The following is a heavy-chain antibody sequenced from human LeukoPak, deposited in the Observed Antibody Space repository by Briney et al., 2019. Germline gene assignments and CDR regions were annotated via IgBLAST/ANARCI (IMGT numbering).Heavy chain of an antibody. J-gene: IGHJ5*02. Sequence: PGGSLRLSCAASGFTFSSYAMSWVRQAPGKGLEWVSAISGSGGSTYYADSVKGRFTISRDNSKNTLYLQMNSLRAEDTAVYYCAKDLPRQATGGSNWFDPWGQGTLVTVSS. CDR3: AKDLPRQATGGSNWFDP. V-gene: IGHV3-23*01. CDR1: GFTFSSYA. CDR2: ISGSGGST. D-gene: IGHD3-16*01.